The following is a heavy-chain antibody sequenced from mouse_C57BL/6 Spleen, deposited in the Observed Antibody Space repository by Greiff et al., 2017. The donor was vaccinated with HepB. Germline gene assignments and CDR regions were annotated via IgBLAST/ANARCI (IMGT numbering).Heavy chain of an antibody. D-gene: IGHD4-1*01. CDR2: ISYDGSN. V-gene: IGHV3-6*01. CDR1: GYSITSGYY. J-gene: IGHJ1*03. CDR3: ARDDWERYFDV. Sequence: VQLQQSGPGLVKPSQSLSLTCSVTGYSITSGYYWNWIRQFPGNKLEWMGYISYDGSNNYNPSLKNRISITRDTSKNQFFLKLNSVTTEDTATYDCARDDWERYFDVWGTGTTVTVSS.